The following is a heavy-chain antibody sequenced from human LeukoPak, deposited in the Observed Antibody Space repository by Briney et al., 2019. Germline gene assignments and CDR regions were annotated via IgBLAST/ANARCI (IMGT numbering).Heavy chain of an antibody. Sequence: GSLRLSCATSGFSFSGNWLSWVRQTPGKGLEWAASISQDGNQTEYVDSVKGRFTISRDNAGNSLYLQMNSLRVEDTAVYFCVRGSGWFLPWGQGTLVTVSS. CDR3: VRGSGWFLP. CDR1: GFSFSGNW. V-gene: IGHV3-7*01. CDR2: ISQDGNQT. D-gene: IGHD1-26*01. J-gene: IGHJ5*02.